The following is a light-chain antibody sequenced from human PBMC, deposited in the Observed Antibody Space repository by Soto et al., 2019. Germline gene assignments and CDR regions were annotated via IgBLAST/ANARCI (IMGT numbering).Light chain of an antibody. J-gene: IGKJ1*01. Sequence: EIVMTQSPDTLSVSPGDRATLSCRASESVGTNVAWFQQRPGQAPRLLIYGASTRVAGIPARFSGSGSETEFTLTISSVQSEDFAIYHCQQWIRWTFGQGTRLELK. CDR1: ESVGTN. CDR3: QQWIRWT. CDR2: GAS. V-gene: IGKV3-15*01.